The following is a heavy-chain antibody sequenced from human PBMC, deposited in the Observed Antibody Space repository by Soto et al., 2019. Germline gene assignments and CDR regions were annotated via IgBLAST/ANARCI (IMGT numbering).Heavy chain of an antibody. CDR1: GFTLSDYA. CDR3: AGLGITAYFDY. J-gene: IGHJ4*02. D-gene: IGHD3-3*01. Sequence: QVQLMESGGGVVQPGRSLRLSCAASGFTLSDYAMHWVRQAPGKGLEWVAVISYDGSDKDYADSVKGRFTISRDNSMNTLYLQMNSLRAEDTAVYYCAGLGITAYFDYWGQGTLVTVSS. V-gene: IGHV3-30-3*01. CDR2: ISYDGSDK.